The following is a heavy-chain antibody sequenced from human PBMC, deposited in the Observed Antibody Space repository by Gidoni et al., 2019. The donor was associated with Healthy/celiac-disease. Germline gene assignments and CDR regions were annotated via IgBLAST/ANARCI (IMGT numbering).Heavy chain of an antibody. J-gene: IGHJ4*02. D-gene: IGHD3-22*01. V-gene: IGHV3-23*01. Sequence: EVQLLESGGGLVQPGGSLRLSCAASGFTFSSYAMSWVRQAPGKGLEWVSAISGSGGRTYYADSVKGRFTISRDNSKNTLYLQMNSLRAEDTAVYYCAKDQYYYDSSGYYSPFDYWGQGTLVTVSS. CDR2: ISGSGGRT. CDR3: AKDQYYYDSSGYYSPFDY. CDR1: GFTFSSYA.